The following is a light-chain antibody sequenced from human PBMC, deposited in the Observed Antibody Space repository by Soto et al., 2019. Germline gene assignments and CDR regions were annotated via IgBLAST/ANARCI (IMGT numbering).Light chain of an antibody. CDR3: QQYNTWGGT. CDR1: QSVSSN. Sequence: EIVMTQSPATLSVSPGERATLSCRASQSVSSNLAWYQQKPGQAPRLLIYGASTRATGIPARISGSRSGTLLTLNISSLQSEDVAVYYCQQYNTWGGTFGQGTKMEIK. CDR2: GAS. J-gene: IGKJ1*01. V-gene: IGKV3-15*01.